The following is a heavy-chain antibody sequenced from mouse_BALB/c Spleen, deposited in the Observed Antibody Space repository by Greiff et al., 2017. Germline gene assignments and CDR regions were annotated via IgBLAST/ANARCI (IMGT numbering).Heavy chain of an antibody. CDR2: IDPANGNT. Sequence: EVKLVESGAELVKPGASVKLSCTASGFNIKDTYMHWVKQRPEQGLEWIGRIDPANGNTKYDPKFQGKATITADTSSNTAYLQLSSLTSEDTAVYYCASIYYDYDDAMDYWGQGTSVTVSS. CDR3: ASIYYDYDDAMDY. CDR1: GFNIKDTY. V-gene: IGHV14-3*02. D-gene: IGHD2-4*01. J-gene: IGHJ4*01.